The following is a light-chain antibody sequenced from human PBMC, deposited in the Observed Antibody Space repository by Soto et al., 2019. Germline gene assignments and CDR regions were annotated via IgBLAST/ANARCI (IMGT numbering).Light chain of an antibody. J-gene: IGKJ1*01. CDR3: QQYVSSPWA. V-gene: IGKV3-20*01. CDR2: GAS. Sequence: EIVLAQSPGTLSLSPGESATLSCRASQSVSSSFLAWYQQKAGQAPRLLIYGASSRATGIPDRFSGSGSVTDFTLTISRLEPEDFAVYYCQQYVSSPWAFGQRTKVEI. CDR1: QSVSSSF.